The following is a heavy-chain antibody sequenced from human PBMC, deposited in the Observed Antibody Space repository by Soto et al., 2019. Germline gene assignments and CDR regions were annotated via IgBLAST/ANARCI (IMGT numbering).Heavy chain of an antibody. CDR3: ARDGGASGSGYQT. J-gene: IGHJ6*04. D-gene: IGHD5-12*01. CDR1: GFTFSSYS. CDR2: ISSSSSYI. Sequence: EVQLVESGGGLVKPGGSLRLSCAASGFTFSSYSMNWVRQAPGKGLEWVSSISSSSSYIYYADSVKGRFTISRDNAKNSLYLQMNSLRAEDTAVYYCARDGGASGSGYQTWGKGTTVTVSS. V-gene: IGHV3-21*01.